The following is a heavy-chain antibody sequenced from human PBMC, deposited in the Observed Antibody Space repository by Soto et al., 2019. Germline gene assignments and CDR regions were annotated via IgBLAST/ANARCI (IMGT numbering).Heavy chain of an antibody. CDR1: GFSLSNGKLG. D-gene: IGHD6-19*01. V-gene: IGHV2-26*01. Sequence: SGPTLVNPTETLTLTCTGSGFSLSNGKLGVSWIRQPPGKALEWLAHIFSNDEKSYRTSLKSRLTISEDTSKSQVVLTMTNVDPVDTATYYCARILFGRSVAGGYFYMDVWGKGTTVTVSS. CDR2: IFSNDEK. J-gene: IGHJ6*03. CDR3: ARILFGRSVAGGYFYMDV.